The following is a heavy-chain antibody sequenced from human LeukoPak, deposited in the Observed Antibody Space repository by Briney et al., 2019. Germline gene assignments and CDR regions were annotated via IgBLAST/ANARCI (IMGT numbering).Heavy chain of an antibody. CDR3: ARGGYCSSTSCYSCDY. J-gene: IGHJ4*02. Sequence: ASVKVSCKASGYTFTSYGISWVRQAPGQGLEWMGWISAYNGNTNYAQKLQGRVTMTTDTSTSTAYMELRSLRSDDTAVYYCARGGYCSSTSCYSCDYWGQGNLVPVSS. CDR2: ISAYNGNT. D-gene: IGHD2-2*01. V-gene: IGHV1-18*01. CDR1: GYTFTSYG.